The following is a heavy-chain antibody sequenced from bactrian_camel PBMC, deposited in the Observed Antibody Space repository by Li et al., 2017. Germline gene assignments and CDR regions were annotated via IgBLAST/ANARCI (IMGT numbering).Heavy chain of an antibody. D-gene: IGHD1*01. V-gene: IGHV3S1*01. J-gene: IGHJ7*01. Sequence: HVQLVESGGGSVQAGGSLRLSCATSRYTLTTYSMAWFRQAPGKAREGVAAIYIGGSSIFYVDSVKGRFTISQDNANGTLYLQVDSLRPEDTAMYYCASGPWGYCTRTKWEGGMNNWGKGTQVTVS. CDR1: RYTLTTYS. CDR2: IYIGGSSI.